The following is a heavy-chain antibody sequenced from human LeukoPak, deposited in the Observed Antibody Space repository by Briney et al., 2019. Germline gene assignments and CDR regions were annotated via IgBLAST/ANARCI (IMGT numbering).Heavy chain of an antibody. CDR1: GFTFDDYA. CDR3: AKVRDGYYFDY. Sequence: GRSLRLSCAASGFTFDDYAMHWVRQAPGKGLEWVSAISGSGGSTYYADSVKGRFTIPRDNSKNTLYLQINSLRAEDTAVYFCAKVRDGYYFDYWGQGTLVTVSS. J-gene: IGHJ4*02. CDR2: ISGSGGST. D-gene: IGHD5-24*01. V-gene: IGHV3-23*01.